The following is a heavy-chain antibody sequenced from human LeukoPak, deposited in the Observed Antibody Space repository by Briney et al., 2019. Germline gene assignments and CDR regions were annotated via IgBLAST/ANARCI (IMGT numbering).Heavy chain of an antibody. Sequence: ASVKVSCKASGYTFTGYYIHWVRQAPGQGLEWMGWINPDSGGTNYAQKFQGRVTMTRDTSISTAYMELSRLRSDDTAVYYCARATPGALWFGETPPDYWGQGTLVTVSS. J-gene: IGHJ4*02. CDR3: ARATPGALWFGETPPDY. D-gene: IGHD3-10*01. CDR1: GYTFTGYY. CDR2: INPDSGGT. V-gene: IGHV1-2*02.